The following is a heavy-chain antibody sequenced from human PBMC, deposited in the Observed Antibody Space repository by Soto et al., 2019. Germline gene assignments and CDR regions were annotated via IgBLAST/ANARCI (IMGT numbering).Heavy chain of an antibody. CDR2: ILYSGNT. CDR3: ARGPTRYYFDY. V-gene: IGHV4-59*01. Sequence: SSETLSLTCTVSGGSISNYYWSWIRQPPGKGLEWIGYILYSGNTNYNPSLKSRLTISVDTSKNQFSLKLSSVSAADTAVYYCARGPTRYYFDYWGQGNMVTVSS. CDR1: GGSISNYY. J-gene: IGHJ4*02.